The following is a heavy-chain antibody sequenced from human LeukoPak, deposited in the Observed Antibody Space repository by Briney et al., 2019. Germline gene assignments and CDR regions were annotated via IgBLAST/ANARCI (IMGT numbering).Heavy chain of an antibody. D-gene: IGHD5-18*01. CDR3: ATTGIQLWVGVDY. Sequence: GGSLRLSCAASGFSVNNLYMSWVRQAPGKGLEWVSVIYSGDRTYYADSVKGRFTISRDKSKNTLYLQMNSLRAEDTAVYYCATTGIQLWVGVDYWGQGTLVTVSS. CDR1: GFSVNNLY. J-gene: IGHJ4*02. V-gene: IGHV3-66*01. CDR2: IYSGDRT.